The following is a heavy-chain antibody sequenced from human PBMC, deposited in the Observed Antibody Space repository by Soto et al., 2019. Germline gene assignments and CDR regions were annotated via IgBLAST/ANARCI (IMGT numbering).Heavy chain of an antibody. CDR1: GFTFSSYS. D-gene: IGHD6-13*01. J-gene: IGHJ5*02. CDR3: ARVRIAAPNWFDP. CDR2: ISSSSSYI. V-gene: IGHV3-21*01. Sequence: PGGSLRLSGAASGFTFSSYSMNCVRQAPGKGLEWVSSISSSSSYIYYADSVKGRFTISRDNAKNSLYLQMNSLRAEDTAVYYCARVRIAAPNWFDPWGQGTLVTVSS.